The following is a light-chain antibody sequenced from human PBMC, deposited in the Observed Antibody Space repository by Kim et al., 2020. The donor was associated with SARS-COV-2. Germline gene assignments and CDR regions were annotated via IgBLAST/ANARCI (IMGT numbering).Light chain of an antibody. V-gene: IGLV2-14*03. J-gene: IGLJ3*02. CDR2: DVS. CDR1: SSDVGGYNY. Sequence: PRQSITISFTGTSSDVGGYNYVSWYQHHPGKAPKLMIYDVSNRPSGVSNRFSGSKSGNTASLTISGLQAEDEADYYCSSYTSSSKVFGGGTKVTVL. CDR3: SSYTSSSKV.